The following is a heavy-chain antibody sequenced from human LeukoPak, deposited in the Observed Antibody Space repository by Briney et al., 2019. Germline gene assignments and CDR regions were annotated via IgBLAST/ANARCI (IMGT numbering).Heavy chain of an antibody. V-gene: IGHV3-49*03. CDR1: GFTFGDYA. Sequence: GGSLRLSCTASGFTFGDYAMSWFRQAPGKGLEWVGFIRSKAYGGTTEYAASVKGRFTISRDDSKSIAYLQMNSLKTEDTAVYYCTRNSEQWSGVQYYFDYWGQGTLVTVSS. CDR3: TRNSEQWSGVQYYFDY. J-gene: IGHJ4*02. D-gene: IGHD6-19*01. CDR2: IRSKAYGGTT.